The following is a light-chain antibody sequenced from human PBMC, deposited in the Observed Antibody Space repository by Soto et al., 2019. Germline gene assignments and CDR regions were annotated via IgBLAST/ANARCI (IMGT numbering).Light chain of an antibody. Sequence: IQLTQSHSSLSAAVGDRVTITCRASQSINTYLSWYQQKPGRAPKHLINAASSLQTGVPSRFSGSGSGTDFTLTISSLQPEDFATYYCQQTYGAPRTFGQGTKVDIK. CDR3: QQTYGAPRT. J-gene: IGKJ1*01. V-gene: IGKV1-39*01. CDR1: QSINTY. CDR2: AAS.